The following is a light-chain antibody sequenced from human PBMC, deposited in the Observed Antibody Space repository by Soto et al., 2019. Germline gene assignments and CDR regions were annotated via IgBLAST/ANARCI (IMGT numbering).Light chain of an antibody. CDR3: AAWDDSLSGSYV. Sequence: QSVLTQPPSASGTPGQRVTISCSGSTSNIGSNYVYWYQQLPGTAPKLLIYSNNHRPSGVPDRFSGSESGTSASLAITWLRSEDEGDYYCAAWDDSLSGSYVFGTGTKLTVL. V-gene: IGLV1-47*02. J-gene: IGLJ1*01. CDR1: TSNIGSNY. CDR2: SNN.